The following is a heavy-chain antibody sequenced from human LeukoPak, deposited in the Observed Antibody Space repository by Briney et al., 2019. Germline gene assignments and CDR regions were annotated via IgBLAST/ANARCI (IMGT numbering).Heavy chain of an antibody. Sequence: GASVKVSCKASGYTFTGYYMHWVRQAPGQGLEWMGWISGYNGDTNYAQKLQGRVTMTTDTSTSTAYMELRSLRSDDTAVYYCARDGSGSYGHWYDYWGQGTLATVSS. CDR2: ISGYNGDT. V-gene: IGHV1-18*04. CDR1: GYTFTGYY. D-gene: IGHD1-26*01. CDR3: ARDGSGSYGHWYDY. J-gene: IGHJ4*02.